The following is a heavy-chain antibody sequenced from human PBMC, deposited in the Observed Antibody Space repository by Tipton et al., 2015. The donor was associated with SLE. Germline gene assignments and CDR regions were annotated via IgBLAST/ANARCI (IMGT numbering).Heavy chain of an antibody. CDR2: IYYSGST. CDR3: ARDGYSSGWEGDFDY. J-gene: IGHJ4*02. D-gene: IGHD6-19*01. V-gene: IGHV4-59*12. Sequence: TLSLTCTVSGGSISSYYWSWIRQPPGKGLEWIGYIYYSGSTNYNPSLKSRVTISVDTSKNQFSLKLSSVTAADTAVYYCARDGYSSGWEGDFDYWGQGTLVTVSS. CDR1: GGSISSYY.